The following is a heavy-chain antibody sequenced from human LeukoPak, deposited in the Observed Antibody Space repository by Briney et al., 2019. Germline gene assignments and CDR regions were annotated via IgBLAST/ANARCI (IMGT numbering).Heavy chain of an antibody. CDR2: FGTA. Sequence: FGTANYAQKFQGRVTITKDESTRTAYQEESSLRSEDTAVYYCASLRTYYDSSGYYYGPFDYWGQGTLVTVSS. V-gene: IGHV1-69*05. J-gene: IGHJ4*02. CDR3: ASLRTYYDSSGYYYGPFDY. D-gene: IGHD3-22*01.